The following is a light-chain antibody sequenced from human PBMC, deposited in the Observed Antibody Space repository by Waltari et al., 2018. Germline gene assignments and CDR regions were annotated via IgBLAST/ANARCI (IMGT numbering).Light chain of an antibody. CDR2: KAS. J-gene: IGKJ2*03. V-gene: IGKV1-5*03. CDR1: QNIHNW. Sequence: DTQLTQSPSTLSSSIGDRVTITCRASQNIHNWLAWYHQRPGKAPNLLIYKASNLETGVPSRFSGSGSGTEFTLTISTLQPDDFATYYCQQYNTYPYSFGQGTKLEIK. CDR3: QQYNTYPYS.